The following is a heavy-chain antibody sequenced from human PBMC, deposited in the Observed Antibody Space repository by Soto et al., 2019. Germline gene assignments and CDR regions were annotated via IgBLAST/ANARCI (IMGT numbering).Heavy chain of an antibody. J-gene: IGHJ3*02. D-gene: IGHD3-10*01. CDR2: INSDGSST. V-gene: IGHV3-74*01. Sequence: PGGSLRLSCAASGFTFSSYWMHWVRQAPGKGLVWVSRINSDGSSTSYADSVKGRFTTSRDNAKNTLYLQMNSLRAEDTAVYYCARPYGSGSYYDPYDAFDIWGQGTMVTVSS. CDR3: ARPYGSGSYYDPYDAFDI. CDR1: GFTFSSYW.